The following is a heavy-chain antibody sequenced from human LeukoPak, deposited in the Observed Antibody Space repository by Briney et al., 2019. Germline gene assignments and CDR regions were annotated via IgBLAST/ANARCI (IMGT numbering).Heavy chain of an antibody. D-gene: IGHD3-10*01. J-gene: IGHJ4*02. CDR3: ATIDSGYGVYFDY. CDR2: IYSGGST. CDR1: GFTFSSYA. Sequence: PGRSLRLSCAASGFTFSSYAMHWVRQAPGKGLEWVSVIYSGGSTYYADSVKGRFTISRDNSKNTLYLQMNSLRAEDTAVYYCATIDSGYGVYFDYWGQGTLVTVSS. V-gene: IGHV3-66*01.